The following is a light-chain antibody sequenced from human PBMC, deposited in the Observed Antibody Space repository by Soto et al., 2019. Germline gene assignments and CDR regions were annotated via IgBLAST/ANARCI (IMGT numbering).Light chain of an antibody. J-gene: IGKJ4*01. CDR2: DAS. CDR3: QQLNSYPP. V-gene: IGKV3-11*01. Sequence: EIVLTQSPATLSLSPGERATLSCRASQSVSSYLAWYQQKPGQAPRLLIYDASNRATGIPARFSGSGSGTDFTLTISSLQPEDFATYYCQQLNSYPPFGGGTKVEIK. CDR1: QSVSSY.